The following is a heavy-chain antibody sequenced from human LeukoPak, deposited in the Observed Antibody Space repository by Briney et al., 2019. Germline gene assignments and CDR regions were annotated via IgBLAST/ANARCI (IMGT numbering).Heavy chain of an antibody. CDR2: IFYNGSP. Sequence: PSETLSLTCKVSGGSIRSDTYYWGWIRQPPGKGLEWIANIFYNGSPNYNPSLKSRVTISVDTSKNQFSLKLSSVTAADTAVYYCARGPLGYFDYWGQGTLVTVSS. D-gene: IGHD3-16*01. CDR1: GGSIRSDTYY. V-gene: IGHV4-39*07. J-gene: IGHJ4*02. CDR3: ARGPLGYFDY.